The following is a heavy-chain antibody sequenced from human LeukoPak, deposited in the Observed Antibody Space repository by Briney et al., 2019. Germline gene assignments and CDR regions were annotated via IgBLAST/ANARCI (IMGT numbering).Heavy chain of an antibody. CDR3: GRVYCSTTSCYDYYDYYLDV. D-gene: IGHD2-2*01. CDR2: TNWDGAST. Sequence: GGTLRLSCAASGFRFDDYGMSWVRHVPAKGLEWVSGTNWDGASTGYADSVKGRFTISRDNVKNFLYLQMNSLRVEDTALYFCGRVYCSTTSCYDYYDYYLDVWGKGTTVTVSS. J-gene: IGHJ6*03. V-gene: IGHV3-20*04. CDR1: GFRFDDYG.